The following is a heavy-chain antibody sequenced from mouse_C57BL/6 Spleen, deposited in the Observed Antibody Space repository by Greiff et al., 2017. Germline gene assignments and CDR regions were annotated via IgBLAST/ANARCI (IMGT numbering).Heavy chain of an antibody. V-gene: IGHV1-64*01. CDR2: IHPNSGST. J-gene: IGHJ3*01. CDR1: GYTFTSYW. Sequence: QVQLQQPGAELVKPGASVKLSCKASGYTFTSYWMHWVKQRPGQGLEWIGMIHPNSGSTNYNEKFKSKATLTVDKSSSTAYMQLSSLTSEDSAVYYCAQIPTVVARGFAYWGQGTLVTVSA. CDR3: AQIPTVVARGFAY. D-gene: IGHD1-1*01.